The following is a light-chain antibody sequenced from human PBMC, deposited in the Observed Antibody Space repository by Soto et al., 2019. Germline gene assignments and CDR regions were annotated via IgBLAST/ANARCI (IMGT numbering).Light chain of an antibody. V-gene: IGKV3-15*01. CDR2: GAL. Sequence: EIVLTQSPATLSVSPGERATLSCRTSQSVGSNLAWYQQKPGQAPRLLIYGALIRAPAFPVTFRGTGSGSEFTLTISSLQSEDGALCYCQQYDKWPYTFGQGTNLEIK. J-gene: IGKJ2*01. CDR1: QSVGSN. CDR3: QQYDKWPYT.